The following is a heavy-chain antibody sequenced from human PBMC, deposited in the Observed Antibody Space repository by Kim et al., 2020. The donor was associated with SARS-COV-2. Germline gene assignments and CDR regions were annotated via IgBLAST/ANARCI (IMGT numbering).Heavy chain of an antibody. CDR3: ARAEGKESEFSTAFGEIRAPGSILDY. D-gene: IGHD2-21*02. V-gene: IGHV6-1*01. CDR2: TYFRSKWYH. CDR1: GDSVSSNSAA. J-gene: IGHJ1*01. Sequence: SQTLSLTCVISGDSVSSNSAAWNWIRLSPSRGLEWLGRTYFRSKWYHDYAGSVSGRISINADTAKNQFSLHLNSLTLEDTATYFCARAEGKESEFSTAFGEIRAPGSILDYWGQGTLVTVSS.